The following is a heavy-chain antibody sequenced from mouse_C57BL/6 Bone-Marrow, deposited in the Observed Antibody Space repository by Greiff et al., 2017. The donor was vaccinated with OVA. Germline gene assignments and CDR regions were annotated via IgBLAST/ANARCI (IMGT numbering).Heavy chain of an antibody. V-gene: IGHV1-55*01. CDR3: ARRELDEGLAY. Sequence: VQLQQPGAELVQPGASVKMSCKASGYTFTSYWITWVKQRPGQGLEWIGDIYPGSGSTNYNEKFKSKATLTVDTSSSTTYMQLSSLTSEDSAVYYCARRELDEGLAYWGQGTLVTVSA. CDR1: GYTFTSYW. CDR2: IYPGSGST. J-gene: IGHJ3*01. D-gene: IGHD1-3*01.